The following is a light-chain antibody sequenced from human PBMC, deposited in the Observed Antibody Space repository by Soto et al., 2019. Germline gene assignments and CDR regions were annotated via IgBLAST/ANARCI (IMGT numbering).Light chain of an antibody. CDR3: GSDTSTSAVL. Sequence: QSALTQPASVSGSPGQSITISCTGTSSDVGGYNYVSWYQQHPGKAPKLMIYEVSNRPSGVSNRFSGSKSGNTASLTISGLQAEDEADYYCGSDTSTSAVLFGGGTKLTVL. CDR2: EVS. CDR1: SSDVGGYNY. J-gene: IGLJ2*01. V-gene: IGLV2-14*01.